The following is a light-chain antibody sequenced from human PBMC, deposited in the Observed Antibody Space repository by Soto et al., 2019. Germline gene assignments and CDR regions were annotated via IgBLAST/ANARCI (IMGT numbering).Light chain of an antibody. CDR1: QSVGADY. Sequence: EIVLTQSPGTLSLSPGERATLSCRASQSVGADYLAWYQQRPGQAPRLLIYVASYRAPGIPDRFSGSGSGTDFTLTISSLQPEDFATYYCLQSYSTPLSFGGGTKVEIK. CDR3: LQSYSTPLS. J-gene: IGKJ4*01. V-gene: IGKV3-20*01. CDR2: VAS.